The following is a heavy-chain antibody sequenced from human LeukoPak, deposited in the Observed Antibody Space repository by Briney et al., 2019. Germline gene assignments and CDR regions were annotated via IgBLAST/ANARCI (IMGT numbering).Heavy chain of an antibody. CDR2: IYSGGNT. CDR1: GGSISQYY. CDR3: ARGLGYTAPFFDY. Sequence: SETLTLTCTVSGGSISQYYWSWIRQPAGKGLEWIGRIYSGGNTDYNPSLKSRVTLSLDRSMNQFSLRLSSLTATDTAIYYCARGLGYTAPFFDYWGQGTLVTVSS. J-gene: IGHJ4*02. V-gene: IGHV4-4*07. D-gene: IGHD3-16*02.